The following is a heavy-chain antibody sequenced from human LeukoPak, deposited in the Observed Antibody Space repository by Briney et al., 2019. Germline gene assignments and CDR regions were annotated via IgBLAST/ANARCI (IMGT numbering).Heavy chain of an antibody. J-gene: IGHJ4*02. V-gene: IGHV1-2*02. Sequence: GASVKVSCKASGYTFTGYYMHWVRQAPGQGLEWMGWINPNSGGTNYAQKFQGRVTMTRDTSISTAYMELSRLRSDDTAVYYCARGGLVVITYLLALRYWGQGTLVTVSS. CDR3: ARGGLVVITYLLALRY. CDR2: INPNSGGT. D-gene: IGHD3-22*01. CDR1: GYTFTGYY.